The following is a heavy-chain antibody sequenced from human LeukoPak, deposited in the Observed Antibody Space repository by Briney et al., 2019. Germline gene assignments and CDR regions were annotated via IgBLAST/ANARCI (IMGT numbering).Heavy chain of an antibody. V-gene: IGHV7-4-1*02. D-gene: IGHD6-13*01. Sequence: ASVKVSCKASGYTFTSYAMNWVRQAPGQGLEWIGWINTNTGNPTYAQGFTGRFVFSLDTSVSTAYLQISSLKAEDTAVYYCARILGYSSSWYPNYYYGMDVWGQGTTVTVSS. J-gene: IGHJ6*02. CDR1: GYTFTSYA. CDR3: ARILGYSSSWYPNYYYGMDV. CDR2: INTNTGNP.